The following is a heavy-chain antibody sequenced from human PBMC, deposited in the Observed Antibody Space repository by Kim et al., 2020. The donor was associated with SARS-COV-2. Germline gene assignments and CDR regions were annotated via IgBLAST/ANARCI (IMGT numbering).Heavy chain of an antibody. CDR1: GFTFSDYY. D-gene: IGHD3-22*01. CDR3: ARRQYAYYYDSSGYYPFDY. CDR2: ISSSGSTI. J-gene: IGHJ4*02. V-gene: IGHV3-11*01. Sequence: GGSLRLSCAASGFTFSDYYMSWIRQAPGKGLEWVSYISSSGSTIYYADSVKGRFTISRDNAKNSLYLQMNSLRAEDTAVYYCARRQYAYYYDSSGYYPFDYWGQGTLVTVSS.